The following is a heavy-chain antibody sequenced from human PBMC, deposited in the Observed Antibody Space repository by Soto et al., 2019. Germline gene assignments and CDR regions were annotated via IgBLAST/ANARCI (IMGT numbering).Heavy chain of an antibody. J-gene: IGHJ4*02. CDR3: ARDQSLWFGELLYSRDGFGGIDY. CDR1: GYTFTSYG. Sequence: QVQLVQSGAEVKKPGASVKVYCKASGYTFTSYGISWVRQAPGQGLEWMGWISAYNGNTNYAQKLQGRVTMTTDTSTSTAYMELRSLRADDTAVYYCARDQSLWFGELLYSRDGFGGIDYWGQGTLVTVSS. D-gene: IGHD3-10*01. V-gene: IGHV1-18*01. CDR2: ISAYNGNT.